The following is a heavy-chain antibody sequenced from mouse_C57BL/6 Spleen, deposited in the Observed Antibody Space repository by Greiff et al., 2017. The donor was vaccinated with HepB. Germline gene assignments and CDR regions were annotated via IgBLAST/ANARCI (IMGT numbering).Heavy chain of an antibody. Sequence: VKLVESGAELVRPGASVTLSCKASGYTFTDYEMHWVKQTPVHGLEWIGAIDPETGGTAYNQKFKGKAILTADKSSSTAYMELRSLTSEDSAVYYCTRPAPVYFDYWGQGTTLTVSS. CDR3: TRPAPVYFDY. J-gene: IGHJ2*01. CDR1: GYTFTDYE. D-gene: IGHD3-1*01. CDR2: IDPETGGT. V-gene: IGHV1-15*01.